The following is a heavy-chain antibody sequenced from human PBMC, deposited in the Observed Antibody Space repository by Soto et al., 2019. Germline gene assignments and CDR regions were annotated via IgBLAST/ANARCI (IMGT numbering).Heavy chain of an antibody. V-gene: IGHV1-2*04. CDR3: ARNPYGGNSLWFDP. CDR2: INPNSGGT. D-gene: IGHD4-17*01. Sequence: ASVKVSCKASGYTFTGYYMHWVRQAPGQGLEWMGWINPNSGGTNYAQKFQGWVTMTRDTSISTAYMELSRLRSDDTAVYYCARNPYGGNSLWFDPWGQGTLVTVSS. CDR1: GYTFTGYY. J-gene: IGHJ5*02.